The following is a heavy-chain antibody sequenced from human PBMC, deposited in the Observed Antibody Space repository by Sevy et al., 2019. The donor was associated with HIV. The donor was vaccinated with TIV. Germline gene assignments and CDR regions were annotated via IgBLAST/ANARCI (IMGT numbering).Heavy chain of an antibody. CDR3: ARGVGYSGYVPVPYYFDY. V-gene: IGHV3-30-3*01. CDR1: GFTFSSYA. D-gene: IGHD5-12*01. J-gene: IGHJ4*02. Sequence: GGSLRLSCAASGFTFSSYAMHWVRPAPGKGLEWVAVISYDGINKYYADSVKGRFTISKDNSKNTLYLQMNSLRAEDTAVYYCARGVGYSGYVPVPYYFDYWGQGTLVTVSS. CDR2: ISYDGINK.